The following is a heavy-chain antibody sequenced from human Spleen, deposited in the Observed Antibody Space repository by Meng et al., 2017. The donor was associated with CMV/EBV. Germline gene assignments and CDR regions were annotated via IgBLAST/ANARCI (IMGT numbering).Heavy chain of an antibody. CDR2: IIPILGLA. J-gene: IGHJ5*02. D-gene: IGHD2-2*01. CDR1: FVGSG. Sequence: FVGSGIGWVRQAPGQGLGWMGGIIPILGLANYAPKFQGRVTITADKSTSTAYMELSSLRSEDTAVYYCARDSLFCSSTSCYESWFDPWGQGTLVTVSS. V-gene: IGHV1-69*10. CDR3: ARDSLFCSSTSCYESWFDP.